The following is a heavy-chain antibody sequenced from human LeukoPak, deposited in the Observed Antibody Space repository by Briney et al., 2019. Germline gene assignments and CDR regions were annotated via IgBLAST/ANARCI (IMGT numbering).Heavy chain of an antibody. J-gene: IGHJ4*02. CDR3: ARTDGDFDY. D-gene: IGHD4-17*01. CDR1: GYTVTSYD. Sequence: ASVKVSCKPSGYTVTSYDINWVRQATGQGLEWMGWMNPNSGNTGYAQKFQGRVTMTRDTSISTAYMELSSLTSEDTAVYYCARTDGDFDYWGQGTLVTVPS. V-gene: IGHV1-8*01. CDR2: MNPNSGNT.